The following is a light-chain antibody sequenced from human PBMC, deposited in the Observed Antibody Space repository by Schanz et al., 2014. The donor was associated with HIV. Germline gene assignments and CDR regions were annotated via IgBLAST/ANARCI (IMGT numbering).Light chain of an antibody. J-gene: IGLJ3*02. V-gene: IGLV2-14*03. CDR2: DVR. CDR3: SSYAASDNSWV. CDR1: SSDIGGSDY. Sequence: QSVLTQPASVSGSPGQSITISCSGTSSDIGGSDYVSWYQQHPGRAPKVLIYDVRDRPSGVSNRFSGSKSGNTASLTISGLQAEDEADYSCSSYAASDNSWVFGGGTKLTVL.